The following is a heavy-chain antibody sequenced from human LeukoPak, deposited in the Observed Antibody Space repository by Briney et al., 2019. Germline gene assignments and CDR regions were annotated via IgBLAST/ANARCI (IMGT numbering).Heavy chain of an antibody. Sequence: GASVKVSCKASGYTFTSYGISWVRQAPGQGLEWMGWISAYNGNTNYAQKLQGRVTMTTDTSTSTAYMELRSLRSEDTAVYYCARDAGTDGSGSYFYWGQGTLVTVSS. J-gene: IGHJ4*02. CDR1: GYTFTSYG. CDR3: ARDAGTDGSGSYFY. V-gene: IGHV1-18*01. D-gene: IGHD3-10*01. CDR2: ISAYNGNT.